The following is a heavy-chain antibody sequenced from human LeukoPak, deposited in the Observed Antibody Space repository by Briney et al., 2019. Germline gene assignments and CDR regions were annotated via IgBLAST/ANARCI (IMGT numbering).Heavy chain of an antibody. V-gene: IGHV1-2*02. CDR1: GYTFTGCY. Sequence: GASVKVSCKASGYTFTGCYLHWVRQAPGQGLEWMGWINPNSGGTNYAQKFQGRVTMTRDTSISTAYMELSRLRSDDTAVYYCARLRNRFMALDYWGQGTLVTVSS. CDR2: INPNSGGT. D-gene: IGHD1-14*01. CDR3: ARLRNRFMALDY. J-gene: IGHJ4*02.